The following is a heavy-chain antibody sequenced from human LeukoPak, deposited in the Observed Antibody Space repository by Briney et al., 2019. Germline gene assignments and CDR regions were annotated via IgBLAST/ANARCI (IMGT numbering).Heavy chain of an antibody. CDR3: ARDPTGDFWSGYPRWFDP. J-gene: IGHJ5*02. CDR1: GYTFTGYY. Sequence: ASVKVSCKASGYTFTGYYMHWVRQAPGQGLEWMGWINPNSGGTNDAQKFQGRVTRTRDTSISTAYMELSRLRSDDTAVYYCARDPTGDFWSGYPRWFDPWGQGTLVTVSS. V-gene: IGHV1-2*02. D-gene: IGHD3-3*01. CDR2: INPNSGGT.